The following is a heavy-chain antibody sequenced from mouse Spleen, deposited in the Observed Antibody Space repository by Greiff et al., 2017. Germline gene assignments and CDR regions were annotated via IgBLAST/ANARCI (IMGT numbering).Heavy chain of an antibody. D-gene: IGHD1-2*01. CDR1: GFSLTSYG. CDR3: ARGSWLLPNWYFDV. V-gene: IGHV2-2*01. CDR2: IWSGGST. J-gene: IGHJ1*01. Sequence: VKLMESGPGLVQPSQSLSITCTVSGFSLTSYGVHWVRQSPGKGLEWLGVIWSGGSTDYNAAFISRLSISKDNSKSQVFFKMNSLQADDTAIYYCARGSWLLPNWYFDVWGAGTTVTVSS.